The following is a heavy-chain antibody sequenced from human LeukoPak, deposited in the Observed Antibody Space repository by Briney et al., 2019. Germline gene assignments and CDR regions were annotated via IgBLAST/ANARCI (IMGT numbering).Heavy chain of an antibody. V-gene: IGHV4-59*01. CDR1: DGSITNYD. D-gene: IGHD4-17*01. Sequence: SETLSLTCTVSDGSITNYDWSWVRQPPGKGLEFIGHVHYSGTTNYNPSLRSRVTISIDTSKKHFFLKLKSVTAADTAVYYCATGYGDFRVEGRYFYSWGQGTLVTISS. J-gene: IGHJ4*02. CDR3: ATGYGDFRVEGRYFYS. CDR2: VHYSGTT.